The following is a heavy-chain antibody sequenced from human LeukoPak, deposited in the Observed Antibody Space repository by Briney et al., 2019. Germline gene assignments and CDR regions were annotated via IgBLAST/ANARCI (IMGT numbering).Heavy chain of an antibody. CDR1: GFTFYDYH. V-gene: IGHV3-11*06. CDR3: ARGGIAVAGTGNSFDY. J-gene: IGHJ4*02. Sequence: GGSLRLSCVASGFTFYDYHMGWIRQAPGKGLEWVSYISSSTSYTNYADSVKGRFTISRDNAKNSLYLQMNSLRAEDTAVYYCARGGIAVAGTGNSFDYWGQGTLVTVSS. D-gene: IGHD6-19*01. CDR2: ISSSTSYT.